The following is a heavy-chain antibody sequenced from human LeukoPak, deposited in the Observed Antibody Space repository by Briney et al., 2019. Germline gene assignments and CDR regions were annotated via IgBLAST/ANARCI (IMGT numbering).Heavy chain of an antibody. CDR3: ARDRPMVRGVNWFDP. D-gene: IGHD3-10*01. J-gene: IGHJ5*02. CDR1: GGSISGYY. CDR2: IYHSGST. Sequence: PSETLSLTCTVSGGSISGYYWSWIRQPPGKGLEWIGNIYHSGSTYYNPSLKSRVTISVDTSKNQFSLKLSSVTAADTAVYYCARDRPMVRGVNWFDPWGQGTLVTVSS. V-gene: IGHV4-59*12.